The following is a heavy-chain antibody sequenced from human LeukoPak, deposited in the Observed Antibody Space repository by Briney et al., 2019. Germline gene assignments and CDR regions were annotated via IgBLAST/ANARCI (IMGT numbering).Heavy chain of an antibody. V-gene: IGHV3-21*01. CDR1: GFTFSSYS. CDR2: ISSSSSYI. J-gene: IGHJ6*02. Sequence: GGSLRLSCAASGFTFSSYSMNWVRQAPGKGLEWVSSISSSSSYIYYADSVKGRFTISRDNAKNSLYLQMNSLRAEDTAVYYCARYSGYDFAGDGMDVWGQGTTVTVSS. CDR3: ARYSGYDFAGDGMDV. D-gene: IGHD5-12*01.